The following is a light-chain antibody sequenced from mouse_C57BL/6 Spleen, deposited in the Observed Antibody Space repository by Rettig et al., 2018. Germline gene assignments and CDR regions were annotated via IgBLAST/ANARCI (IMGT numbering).Light chain of an antibody. CDR1: QDINSY. V-gene: IGKV14-111*01. Sequence: SMYASLGERVTITCKASQDINSYLSWFQQKPGKSPKTLIYRANRLVDGVPSRFSGSGSGQDYSLTISSLEYEDMGIYYCLQYDEFPYTFGGGTKLEIK. J-gene: IGKJ2*01. CDR3: LQYDEFPYT. CDR2: RAN.